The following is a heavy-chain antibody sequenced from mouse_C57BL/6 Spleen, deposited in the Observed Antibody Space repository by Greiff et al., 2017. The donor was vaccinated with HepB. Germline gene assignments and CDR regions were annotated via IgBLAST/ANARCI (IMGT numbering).Heavy chain of an antibody. CDR1: GFTFSDYG. D-gene: IGHD2-3*01. J-gene: IGHJ1*03. V-gene: IGHV5-17*01. CDR2: ISSGSSTI. Sequence: DVKLVESGGGLVKPGGSLKLSCAASGFTFSDYGMHWVRQAPEKGLEWVAYISSGSSTIYYADTVKGRFTISRDNAKNTLFLQMTSLRSEDTAMYYCARPMVTWYFDVWGTGTTVTVSS. CDR3: ARPMVTWYFDV.